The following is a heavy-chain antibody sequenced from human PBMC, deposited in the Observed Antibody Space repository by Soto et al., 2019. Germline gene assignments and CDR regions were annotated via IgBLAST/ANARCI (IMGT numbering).Heavy chain of an antibody. D-gene: IGHD2-2*01. CDR1: GGTFSSYA. V-gene: IGHV1-69*01. CDR3: ARSQGSSTSLAIYYYYYYGMDV. J-gene: IGHJ6*02. Sequence: QVQLVQSGAEVKKPGSSVKVSCKASGGTFSSYAISWVRQAPGPGLEWMGGLIPISDTTNYAQKFQGRVTITADESTSTAYMELSSLSSEDTAVYYCARSQGSSTSLAIYYYYYYGMDVWGQGTTVTVSS. CDR2: LIPISDTT.